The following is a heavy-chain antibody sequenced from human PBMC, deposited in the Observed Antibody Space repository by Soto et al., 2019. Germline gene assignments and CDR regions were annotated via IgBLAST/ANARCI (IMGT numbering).Heavy chain of an antibody. Sequence: QVQLVQSGAEVKKPGASVKVSCKASGYTFTSYGISWVRQAPGQGLEWMGWISAYNGNTNYAQKRQGRDTMTTDTSTSKAYMELRSLSSDYTAVYYCAREHRPIGFGELLGDYYYYGMDVWGQGTTVTVSS. CDR1: GYTFTSYG. D-gene: IGHD3-10*01. V-gene: IGHV1-18*01. CDR2: ISAYNGNT. J-gene: IGHJ6*02. CDR3: AREHRPIGFGELLGDYYYYGMDV.